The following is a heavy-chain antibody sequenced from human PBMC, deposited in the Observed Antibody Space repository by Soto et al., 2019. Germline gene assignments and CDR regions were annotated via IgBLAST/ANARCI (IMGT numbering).Heavy chain of an antibody. CDR1: GYTFTGYY. Sequence: QVQLVQSGAEVKKPGASVKVSCKASGYTFTGYYMHWVRQAPGQGREWMGWINPNSGGTNYAQKFQVRVPMTRDTSIHTAYMELSRLRSDYTVVYYCARGTDYEFWSALTPDAFDIWGQGTMVTVSS. CDR3: ARGTDYEFWSALTPDAFDI. V-gene: IGHV1-2*02. CDR2: INPNSGGT. D-gene: IGHD3-3*01. J-gene: IGHJ3*02.